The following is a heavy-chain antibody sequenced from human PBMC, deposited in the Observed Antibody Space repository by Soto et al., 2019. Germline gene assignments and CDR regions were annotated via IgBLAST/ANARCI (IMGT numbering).Heavy chain of an antibody. CDR1: GFAFCRGA. Sequence: PRGSPRLSCGDYGFAFCRGAMRWVRQAPGKGLEWVSAISGSGGSTYYTDSVKGRFTISRDNSKNTLYLQMNSLRAEDTAVYYCAKEFYSPFDYWGQGTLVTVSS. J-gene: IGHJ4*02. V-gene: IGHV3-23*01. CDR3: AKEFYSPFDY. D-gene: IGHD6-13*01. CDR2: ISGSGGST.